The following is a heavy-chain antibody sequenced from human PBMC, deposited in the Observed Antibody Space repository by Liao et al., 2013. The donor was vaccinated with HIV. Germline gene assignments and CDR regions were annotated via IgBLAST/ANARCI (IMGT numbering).Heavy chain of an antibody. J-gene: IGHJ4*02. CDR2: VYASGST. Sequence: QVQLQESGPGLVKPSQTLSLTCTVSGGSISSGSYYWSWIRQPAGKGLEWIGRVYASGSTNYNPSLKSRVTISIDTSENQFSLKLTSVTAADTALYYCAREGRNYQSDYWGQGTLVTVSS. V-gene: IGHV4-61*02. CDR3: AREGRNYQSDY. CDR1: GGSISSGSYY. D-gene: IGHD4-11*01.